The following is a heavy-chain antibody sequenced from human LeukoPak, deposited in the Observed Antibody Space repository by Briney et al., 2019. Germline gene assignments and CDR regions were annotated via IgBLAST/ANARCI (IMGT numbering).Heavy chain of an antibody. CDR1: GFSISSSSYY. CDR3: ASEVGATQD. Sequence: MSSETLSLTCTVSGFSISSSSYYWGWIRQPPGKGLEWIGSIYYSGSTYYNPSLKSRVTISVDTSKNQFSLKLSSVTAADTAVYYCASEVGATQDWGQGTLVTVSS. V-gene: IGHV4-39*01. CDR2: IYYSGST. D-gene: IGHD1-26*01. J-gene: IGHJ4*02.